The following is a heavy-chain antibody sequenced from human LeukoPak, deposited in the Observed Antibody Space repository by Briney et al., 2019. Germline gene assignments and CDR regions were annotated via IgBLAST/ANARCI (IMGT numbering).Heavy chain of an antibody. CDR3: AREDNGYSSSWRYYYYMDV. V-gene: IGHV4-59*12. CDR2: IYYSGST. CDR1: GGSISSYY. J-gene: IGHJ6*03. Sequence: TSETLSLTCTVSGGSISSYYWSWIRQPPGKGLEWIGYIYYSGSTNYNPSLKSRVTISVDTSKNQFSLKLSSVTAAGTAVYYCAREDNGYSSSWRYYYYMDVWGKGTTVTVSS. D-gene: IGHD6-13*01.